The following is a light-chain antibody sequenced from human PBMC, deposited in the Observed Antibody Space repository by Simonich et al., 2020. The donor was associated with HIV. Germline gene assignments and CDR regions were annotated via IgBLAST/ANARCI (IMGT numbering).Light chain of an antibody. CDR3: SSYTSSSTLVV. V-gene: IGLV2-14*01. CDR1: SSDVGGYNF. CDR2: DVS. J-gene: IGLJ2*01. Sequence: QSALTQPPSASGSPGQSVTISCTGTSSDVGGYNFVSWYQQHPGKAPKLMIYDVSKLPSGVSNRFSGAKSGNTASLTISGLQAEDEADYYCSSYTSSSTLVVFGGGTKLTVL.